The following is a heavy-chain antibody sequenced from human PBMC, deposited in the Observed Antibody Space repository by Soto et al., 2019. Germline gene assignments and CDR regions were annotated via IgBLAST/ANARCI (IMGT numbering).Heavy chain of an antibody. CDR1: GYRFTSYW. Sequence: GESRKMFCRTSGYRFTSYWIAWVRQMPGKGLEWMGIIFPSDSDTRYSPSFQGQVTISADRSTSTVFLQWASLKASDTAVYFCARKDKSGYFNWFDPWGQGTLVTVSS. J-gene: IGHJ5*02. D-gene: IGHD3-22*01. V-gene: IGHV5-51*01. CDR2: IFPSDSDT. CDR3: ARKDKSGYFNWFDP.